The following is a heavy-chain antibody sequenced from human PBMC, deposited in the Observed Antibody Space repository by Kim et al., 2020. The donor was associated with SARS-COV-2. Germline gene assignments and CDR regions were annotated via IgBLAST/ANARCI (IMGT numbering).Heavy chain of an antibody. J-gene: IGHJ3*02. CDR2: INHSGST. CDR3: AGTMVRGELSLEYAFDI. Sequence: SETLSLTCAVYGGSFSGYYWSWIRQPPGKGLEWIGEINHSGSTNYNPSLKSRVTISVDTSKNQFSLKLSSVTAADTAVYYCAGTMVRGELSLEYAFDIWGQGTMVTVSS. CDR1: GGSFSGYY. V-gene: IGHV4-34*01. D-gene: IGHD3-10*01.